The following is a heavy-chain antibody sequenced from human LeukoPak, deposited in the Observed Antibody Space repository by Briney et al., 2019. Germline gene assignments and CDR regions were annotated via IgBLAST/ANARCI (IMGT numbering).Heavy chain of an antibody. V-gene: IGHV5-51*01. CDR2: IYPGDSDT. D-gene: IGHD1-26*01. Sequence: GESLKISCKGSGYSFTNSWIGWVRQMPGKGLEWMGIIYPGDSDTRYSPSFQGQVTISADTSISTAYLQWSSLKASDTAMYYCAGRVNSGNYYYFDYWGQGTLVTVSS. J-gene: IGHJ4*02. CDR3: AGRVNSGNYYYFDY. CDR1: GYSFTNSW.